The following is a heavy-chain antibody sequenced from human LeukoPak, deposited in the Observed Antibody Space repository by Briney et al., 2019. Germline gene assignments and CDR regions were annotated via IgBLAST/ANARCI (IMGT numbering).Heavy chain of an antibody. CDR2: ISYDGSNK. Sequence: GGSLRLSCAASGFTFSSYGMHWVRQAPGKGLEWVAVISYDGSNKYYADSVKGRFTISRDNSKNTLYLQMNSLRAEDTAVYYCAKDWVEYCGGDCFVDYWGQRTLVTVSS. J-gene: IGHJ4*02. D-gene: IGHD2-21*02. CDR1: GFTFSSYG. V-gene: IGHV3-30*18. CDR3: AKDWVEYCGGDCFVDY.